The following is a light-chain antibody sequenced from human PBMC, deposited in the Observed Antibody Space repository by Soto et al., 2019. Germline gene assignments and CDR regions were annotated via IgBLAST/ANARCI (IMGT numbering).Light chain of an antibody. CDR3: MQATHPIT. J-gene: IGKJ5*01. V-gene: IGKV2-24*01. CDR1: QSLLHSDGNTY. CDR2: KIS. Sequence: IVMTQTPLSSPVTLGQPASISCSSSQSLLHSDGNTYLSWLQQRPGQPPRLLIYKISNRLSGVPDRFSGGGAGSDFTLKISRVEAEDVWVYYCMQATHPITFGHGTRLEIK.